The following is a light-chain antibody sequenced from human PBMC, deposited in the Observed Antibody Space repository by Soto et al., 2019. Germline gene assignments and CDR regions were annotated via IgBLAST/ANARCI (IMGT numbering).Light chain of an antibody. J-gene: IGLJ1*01. Sequence: QSVLTQPASVSGSPGQSITISCIGSDSDVGAYTSVSWYQQHPGKAPKLLIYEVSNWPSGVSRCFSGSKSGNTASLTISGLQAEDEAHYYCSSYTSDNRDYVFGTGTKVTVL. V-gene: IGLV2-14*01. CDR2: EVS. CDR3: SSYTSDNRDYV. CDR1: DSDVGAYTS.